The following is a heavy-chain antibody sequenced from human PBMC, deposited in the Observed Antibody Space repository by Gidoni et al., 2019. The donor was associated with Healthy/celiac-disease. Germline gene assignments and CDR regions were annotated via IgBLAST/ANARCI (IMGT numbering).Heavy chain of an antibody. CDR1: GGSFSGYY. CDR3: ARGRGCSGGSCYSDY. J-gene: IGHJ4*02. CDR2: INHSGSH. D-gene: IGHD2-15*01. Sequence: QVQLQQWGAGLLKPSETLSLTCAVSGGSFSGYYWSWIRQPPGKGLEWIGEINHSGSHNYNPSLKRRVTISVDTSKNQFSLKLSSVTAADTAVYYCARGRGCSGGSCYSDYWGQGTLVTVSS. V-gene: IGHV4-34*01.